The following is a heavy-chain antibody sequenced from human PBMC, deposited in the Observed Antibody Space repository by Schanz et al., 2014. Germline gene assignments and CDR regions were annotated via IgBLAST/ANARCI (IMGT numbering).Heavy chain of an antibody. CDR3: AKDVRPVANTVHFYYMDV. CDR2: ISFDGRNT. CDR1: GITLSGYG. J-gene: IGHJ6*02. D-gene: IGHD6-19*01. V-gene: IGHV3-30*18. Sequence: QVQLVESGGGVVQPGRSLRLSCAASGITLSGYGLHWVRQAPGKGLEWVGFISFDGRNTGYAHSVKGRFTISRDNSKNTVNLQMNSLRAEDTAVYYCAKDVRPVANTVHFYYMDVWGQGTTVIVSS.